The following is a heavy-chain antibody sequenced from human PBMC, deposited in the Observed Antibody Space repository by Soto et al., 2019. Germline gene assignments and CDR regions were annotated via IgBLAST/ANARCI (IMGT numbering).Heavy chain of an antibody. CDR1: AYTCSSYG. CDR2: ISAYNGNT. CDR3: ARDWIADRPDGDYYYGMDV. V-gene: IGHV1-18*01. D-gene: IGHD6-6*01. Sequence: XSVKVSCKASAYTCSSYGISWVRQAPGQGLEWMGWISAYNGNTNYAQKLQGRVTMTTDTSTSTAYMELRSLRSDDTAVYYCARDWIADRPDGDYYYGMDVWGQRTTVTVSS. J-gene: IGHJ6*02.